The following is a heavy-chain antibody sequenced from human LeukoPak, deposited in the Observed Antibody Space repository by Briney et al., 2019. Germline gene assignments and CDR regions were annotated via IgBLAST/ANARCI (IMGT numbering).Heavy chain of an antibody. CDR1: GGTFSSYA. Sequence: SVKVSCKASGGTFSSYAISWVRQAPGQGLEWMGRIIPIFGTANYAQKFQGRVTITTDESTSTAYMELSSLRSDDTAVYYCARVGWAAAGTRKFDYWGQGTLVTVSS. CDR2: IIPIFGTA. V-gene: IGHV1-69*05. CDR3: ARVGWAAAGTRKFDY. D-gene: IGHD6-13*01. J-gene: IGHJ4*02.